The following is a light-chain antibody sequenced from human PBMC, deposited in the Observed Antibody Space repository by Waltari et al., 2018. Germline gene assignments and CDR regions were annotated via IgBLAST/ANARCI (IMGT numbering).Light chain of an antibody. Sequence: DIQMTQSPSSLSASVGDRVTITCRASQSISSYLNWYQQEPGKAPKLMIYAASSLQSGVPERFSGSGSGTDFTLTIRSLQPEDFATYYCQQSYSTPRTFGQGTKVEIK. CDR1: QSISSY. V-gene: IGKV1-39*01. CDR2: AAS. J-gene: IGKJ1*01. CDR3: QQSYSTPRT.